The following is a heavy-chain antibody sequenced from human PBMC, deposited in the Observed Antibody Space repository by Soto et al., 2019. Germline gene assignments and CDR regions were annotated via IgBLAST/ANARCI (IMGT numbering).Heavy chain of an antibody. CDR1: GGSISSYY. CDR3: ARAATYYYYGMDV. Sequence: SETLSLTCTVSGGSISSYYWSWIRQPPGKGLEWIGYIYYSGSTNYNPSLKSRVTISVDTSKNQFSLKLSSVTAADTAVYYCARAATYYYYGMDVWGQGTTVTVSS. J-gene: IGHJ6*02. V-gene: IGHV4-59*01. CDR2: IYYSGST.